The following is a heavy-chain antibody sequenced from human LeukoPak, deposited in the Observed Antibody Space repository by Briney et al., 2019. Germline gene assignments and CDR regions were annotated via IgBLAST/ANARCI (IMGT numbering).Heavy chain of an antibody. CDR3: AKFPDSSGPKVGY. CDR2: INSEGSST. D-gene: IGHD3-22*01. J-gene: IGHJ4*02. CDR1: GFTFSSYW. V-gene: IGHV3-74*01. Sequence: GGSLRLSCAASGFTFSSYWMHWARQAPGKGLVWVSRINSEGSSTSYADSVKGRFTISRDNAKNTLYLQMNSLRADDTAVYYCAKFPDSSGPKVGYWGQGTLVTVSS.